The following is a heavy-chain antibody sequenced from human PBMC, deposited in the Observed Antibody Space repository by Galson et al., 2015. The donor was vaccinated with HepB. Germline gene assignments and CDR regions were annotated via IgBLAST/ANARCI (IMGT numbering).Heavy chain of an antibody. J-gene: IGHJ4*02. CDR3: VKDFEQDGWGNYFSFFDY. CDR1: GFIFDNYA. CDR2: VGWEGGSI. Sequence: SLRLSCAASGFIFDNYAMHWVRQGPGKGLEWVSLVGWEGGSIAYADSVKGRFTISRDNNKNSLFLEMNSLRAEDTAIYYCVKDFEQDGWGNYFSFFDYWGPGIVVTVSS. V-gene: IGHV3-43D*03. D-gene: IGHD3-16*01.